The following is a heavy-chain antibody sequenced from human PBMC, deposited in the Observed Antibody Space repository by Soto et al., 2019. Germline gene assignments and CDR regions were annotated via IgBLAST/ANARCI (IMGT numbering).Heavy chain of an antibody. CDR1: GFIFSSYG. J-gene: IGHJ4*02. CDR2: TANDGSAQ. CDR3: AKSSGGSSWYPPDH. D-gene: IGHD6-13*01. V-gene: IGHV3-30*18. Sequence: QVQLVESGGGVVQPGGSLRLSCAASGFIFSSYGMQWDRQSPGEGLEWVATTANDGSAQYYADSMKGRFTISRDNSKHTLFLQMESLRPEVTGVYYCAKSSGGSSWYPPDHWGQGTLVTVSS.